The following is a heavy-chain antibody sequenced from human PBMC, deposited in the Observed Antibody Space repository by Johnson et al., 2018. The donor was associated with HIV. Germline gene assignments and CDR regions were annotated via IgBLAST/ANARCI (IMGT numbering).Heavy chain of an antibody. CDR2: IRYDGSNK. CDR1: GFTFSSYG. D-gene: IGHD3-22*01. J-gene: IGHJ3*02. Sequence: QVQLVESGGGLVQPGGSLRLSCAASGFTFSSYGMHWVRQAPGKGLEWVAFIRYDGSNKYYADSVRGRLTISRDNSKNTVYLQMNSLRTEDTAVYYCAKDVGNYWPDAFDIWGQGTMVTVSS. V-gene: IGHV3-30*02. CDR3: AKDVGNYWPDAFDI.